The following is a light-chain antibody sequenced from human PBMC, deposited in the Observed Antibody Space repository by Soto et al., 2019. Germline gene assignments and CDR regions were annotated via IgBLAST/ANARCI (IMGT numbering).Light chain of an antibody. J-gene: IGLJ3*02. Sequence: QSALTQPASVSGSPGQSITISCTGSSSDVGSYNLVSWYQQHPGKAPKVMIYEGNKRPSGVSHRFSGSKSGNTASLTISGLQAEDEAYYYCCSYAGSSTWVFGGGTQLTVL. V-gene: IGLV2-23*01. CDR2: EGN. CDR1: SSDVGSYNL. CDR3: CSYAGSSTWV.